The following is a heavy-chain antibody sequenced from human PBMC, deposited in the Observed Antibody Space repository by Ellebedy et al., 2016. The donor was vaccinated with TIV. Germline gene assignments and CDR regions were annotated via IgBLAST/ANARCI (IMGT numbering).Heavy chain of an antibody. CDR3: ARAPSGTAMAVDY. CDR2: IYHSGST. Sequence: SETLSLXCTVSGGSISSYYWSWIRQPPGKGLEWIGYIYHSGSTYYNPSLKSRVTISVDRSKNQFSLKLSSVTAADTAVYYCARAPSGTAMAVDYWGQGTLVTVSS. V-gene: IGHV4-59*12. J-gene: IGHJ4*02. D-gene: IGHD5-18*01. CDR1: GGSISSYY.